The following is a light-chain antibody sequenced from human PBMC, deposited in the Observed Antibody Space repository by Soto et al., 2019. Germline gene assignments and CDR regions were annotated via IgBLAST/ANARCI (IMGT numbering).Light chain of an antibody. J-gene: IGLJ3*02. Sequence: QSVLTQAPSASASLGASVTLTCTLSSGYSNSKVDWYQQRPGKGPRFVMRVGTGGIVGSKGDGIPDRFSVLGSGLNRYLTIKNIPEEDERDYHCGADHGSGSNFVRVFGGGTKLTVL. V-gene: IGLV9-49*01. CDR3: GADHGSGSNFVRV. CDR1: SGYSNSK. CDR2: VGTGGIVG.